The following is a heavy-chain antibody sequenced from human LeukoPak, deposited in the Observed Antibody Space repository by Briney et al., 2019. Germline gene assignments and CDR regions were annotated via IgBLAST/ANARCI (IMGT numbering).Heavy chain of an antibody. CDR3: ARDLTHRRNYDNSGYQIVSAF. D-gene: IGHD3-22*01. CDR1: GYTFTNYG. CDR2: ISAYNGNT. Sequence: ASVRVSCKASGYTFTNYGISWVRQAPGQGLECMGWISAYNGNTKYVQKFQGRVTMTTDAFTSTAYMELRSLRSDDTAVYYCARDLTHRRNYDNSGYQIVSAFWGQGTLVTVSS. V-gene: IGHV1-18*01. J-gene: IGHJ4*02.